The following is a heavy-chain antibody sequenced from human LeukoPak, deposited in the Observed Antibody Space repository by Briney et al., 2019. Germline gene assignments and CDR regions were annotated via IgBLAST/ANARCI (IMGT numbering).Heavy chain of an antibody. D-gene: IGHD6-13*01. CDR3: ARDGTDSFYYGMDV. V-gene: IGHV3-48*04. J-gene: IGHJ6*02. CDR2: ISSSSSTI. CDR1: GFTFSSYS. Sequence: GGSLRLSCADSGFTFSSYSMNWVRQAPGKGLEWVSYISSSSSTIYYADSVTGRFTISRDNAKNSLYLQMNSLRAEDTAVYYCARDGTDSFYYGMDVWGQGTTVTVSS.